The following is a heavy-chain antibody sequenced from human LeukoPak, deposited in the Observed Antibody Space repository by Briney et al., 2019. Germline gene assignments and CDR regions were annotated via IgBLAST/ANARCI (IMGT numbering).Heavy chain of an antibody. V-gene: IGHV3-48*03. CDR3: ARESPGTPAAFDI. J-gene: IGHJ3*02. CDR1: GFTFSIYE. CDR2: TSSSGSTI. D-gene: IGHD1-1*01. Sequence: GGSLRLSCAASGFTFSIYEINWVRQAPGKGLEWISYTSSSGSTIYYADSVKGRFTVSRDNAKNSLYLQMNSLRAEDTALYYCARESPGTPAAFDIWGQGTMVTVSS.